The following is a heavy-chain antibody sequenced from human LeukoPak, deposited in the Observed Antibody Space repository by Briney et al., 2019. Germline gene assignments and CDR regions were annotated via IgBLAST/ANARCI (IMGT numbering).Heavy chain of an antibody. Sequence: ASVKVSCKASGGTFSSYAISWVRQAPGQGLEWMGRIIPIFGIANYAQKFQGRVTITADKSTSTAYMELSSLRSEDTAVYYCARDPYSGYDYRDTAMDPNHYWGRGTLVTVSS. D-gene: IGHD5-12*01. J-gene: IGHJ4*02. CDR2: IIPIFGIA. V-gene: IGHV1-69*04. CDR3: ARDPYSGYDYRDTAMDPNHY. CDR1: GGTFSSYA.